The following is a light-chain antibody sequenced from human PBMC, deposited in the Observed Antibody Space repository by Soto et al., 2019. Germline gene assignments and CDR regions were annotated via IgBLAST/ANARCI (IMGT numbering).Light chain of an antibody. Sequence: EIVLTQSPATLSLSPGERATLSCRASQSVSSYLAWYQQKPGQAPRLLIYDASNRATGIPARFSGSGSETDFTLTISRLEPEDSAVYYCQQYDTSPRTFGQGTKVDI. V-gene: IGKV3-11*01. J-gene: IGKJ1*01. CDR2: DAS. CDR1: QSVSSY. CDR3: QQYDTSPRT.